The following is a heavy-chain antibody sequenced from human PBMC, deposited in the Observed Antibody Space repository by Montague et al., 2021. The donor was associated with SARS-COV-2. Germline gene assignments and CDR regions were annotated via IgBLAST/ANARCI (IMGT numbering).Heavy chain of an antibody. V-gene: IGHV3-7*01. CDR2: IKQDGSEK. D-gene: IGHD3-10*01. Sequence: SLRLSCAASGFTFSSYWMSWVRQAPGKGLEWVANIKQDGSEKYYVDSVEGRLTISRDNAKNSLYLQMNSLRAEDTAVYYCARDHRQVWFGAPVMERYFDYWGQGTLVTVSS. J-gene: IGHJ4*02. CDR3: ARDHRQVWFGAPVMERYFDY. CDR1: GFTFSSYW.